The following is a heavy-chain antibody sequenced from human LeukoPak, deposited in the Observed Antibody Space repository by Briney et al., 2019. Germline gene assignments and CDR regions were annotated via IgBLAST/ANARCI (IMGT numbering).Heavy chain of an antibody. D-gene: IGHD1-26*01. Sequence: GGSLRLSCAASGLTFSNYAMNWVRQAPGKGLEWVSAISDKGDSTYYADSVKGRFTISRDNSKNTLYLQMSSLRADDTAVYYCARRGTYYGGFDYWGQGTLVTVSS. CDR2: ISDKGDST. J-gene: IGHJ4*02. CDR1: GLTFSNYA. V-gene: IGHV3-23*01. CDR3: ARRGTYYGGFDY.